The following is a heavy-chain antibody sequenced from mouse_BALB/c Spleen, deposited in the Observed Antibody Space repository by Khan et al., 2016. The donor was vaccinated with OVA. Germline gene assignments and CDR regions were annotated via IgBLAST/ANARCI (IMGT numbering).Heavy chain of an antibody. CDR2: INTYTGEP. J-gene: IGHJ3*01. CDR3: ARGLDDDGSGFAY. D-gene: IGHD2-4*01. V-gene: IGHV9-1*02. Sequence: QIELVQSGPELKKPGETVKISCKASGYTFTNYGMNWVKQAPGKGLKWMGWINTYTGEPTYADDFKGRFAFSLETSASTAYLQINNLKNEDMATXFCARGLDDDGSGFAYWGQGTLVTVSA. CDR1: GYTFTNYG.